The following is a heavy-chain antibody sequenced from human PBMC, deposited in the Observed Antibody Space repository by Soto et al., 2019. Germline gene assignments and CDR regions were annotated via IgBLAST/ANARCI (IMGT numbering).Heavy chain of an antibody. CDR1: GGSISSGGYY. CDR2: IYYSGGT. V-gene: IGHV4-31*03. CDR3: ARGYASLTARPLFDYYYGMDV. Sequence: QVQLQESGPELVKPSQTLSLTCTVSGGSISSGGYYWSWIRQHPGKALQWIGYIYYSGGTHYNRCLRSRVTISVDTSKNQFSLKLSSVTAADTAVYYCARGYASLTARPLFDYYYGMDVWGQGTTVTVSS. J-gene: IGHJ6*02. D-gene: IGHD6-6*01.